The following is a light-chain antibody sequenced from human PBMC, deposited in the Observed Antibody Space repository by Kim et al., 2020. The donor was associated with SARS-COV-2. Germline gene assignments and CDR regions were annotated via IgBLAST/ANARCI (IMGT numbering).Light chain of an antibody. CDR1: QSVSTY. CDR3: QQRSNWPRYT. V-gene: IGKV3-11*01. Sequence: EIVLTQSPATLSLSPGETATLSCRASQSVSTYLAWYQQKPGQAPRLLIYGASNRATGIPARFSGSGSGTDFTLTISSLEAEDSAVYYCQQRSNWPRYTFGQGTRLEIK. J-gene: IGKJ5*01. CDR2: GAS.